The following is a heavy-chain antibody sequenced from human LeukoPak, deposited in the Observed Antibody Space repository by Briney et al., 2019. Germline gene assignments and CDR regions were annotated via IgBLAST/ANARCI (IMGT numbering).Heavy chain of an antibody. CDR3: ARGPRLRFLEWLPLAYYFDY. D-gene: IGHD3-3*01. CDR1: GFTFSSYS. Sequence: GGSLRLSCAASGFTFSSYSMNWVRQAPGKGLEWVSYISSSSSTIYYADSVKGRFTISRDNAKNSLYLQMNSLRAEDTAVYYCARGPRLRFLEWLPLAYYFDYWGQGTLVTVSS. J-gene: IGHJ4*02. V-gene: IGHV3-48*04. CDR2: ISSSSSTI.